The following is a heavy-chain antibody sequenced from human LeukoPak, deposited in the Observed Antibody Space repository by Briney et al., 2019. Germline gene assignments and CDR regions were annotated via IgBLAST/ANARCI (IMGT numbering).Heavy chain of an antibody. CDR3: ARGNGATSDAFDI. CDR2: MNPNSGNT. D-gene: IGHD1-26*01. J-gene: IGHJ3*02. CDR1: GYTFTSYD. Sequence: HGASVKVSCKASGYTFTSYDINWVRQATGQGLEWMGWMNPNSGNTGYAQKFQGRVTITRSTSISTAYMELSSLRSEDTAVYYCARGNGATSDAFDIWGQGTMVTVSS. V-gene: IGHV1-8*03.